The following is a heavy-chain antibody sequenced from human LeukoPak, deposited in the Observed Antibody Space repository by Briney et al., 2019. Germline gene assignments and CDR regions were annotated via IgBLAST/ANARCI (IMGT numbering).Heavy chain of an antibody. V-gene: IGHV4-34*01. Sequence: PSETLSRTGAVYGDSCSGYYWSWIRQPPGKGLEWIGEINHSGSTNDNPSLKSRVTISVNSPKNHFSLQLSSVTDADTAVYYCAGKPRSKCTNGVCRQGYWGQGTLVTVSS. CDR1: GDSCSGYY. J-gene: IGHJ4*02. D-gene: IGHD2-8*01. CDR2: INHSGST. CDR3: AGKPRSKCTNGVCRQGY.